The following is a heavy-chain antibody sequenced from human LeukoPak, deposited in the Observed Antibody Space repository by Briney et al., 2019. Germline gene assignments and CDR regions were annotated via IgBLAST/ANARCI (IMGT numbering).Heavy chain of an antibody. J-gene: IGHJ2*01. CDR2: INHSGST. CDR3: ARGRGHGSGSYYNPRYWYFDL. Sequence: SETLSLTCAVYGGSFSGYYWSWIRQPPGKVLEWIGEINHSGSTNYNPSLKSRVTISVDTSKNQFSLKLSSVTAADTAVYYCARGRGHGSGSYYNPRYWYFDLWGRGTLVTVSS. CDR1: GGSFSGYY. D-gene: IGHD3-10*01. V-gene: IGHV4-34*01.